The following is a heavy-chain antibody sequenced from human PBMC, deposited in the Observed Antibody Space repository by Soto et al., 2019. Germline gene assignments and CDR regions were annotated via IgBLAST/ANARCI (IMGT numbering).Heavy chain of an antibody. Sequence: QITLKESGPTLVKPTQTLTLTCTFSGFSLSTSGVGVGWIRRPPGKALEWRALIYWNDDKRYSPSLKSRLTITKDTSKNQVVLTMTNMDPVDTATYYCAHRRGVGVVITSSGWFDPWGQGTLVTVSS. CDR2: IYWNDDK. CDR3: AHRRGVGVVITSSGWFDP. CDR1: GFSLSTSGVG. J-gene: IGHJ5*02. D-gene: IGHD3-3*01. V-gene: IGHV2-5*01.